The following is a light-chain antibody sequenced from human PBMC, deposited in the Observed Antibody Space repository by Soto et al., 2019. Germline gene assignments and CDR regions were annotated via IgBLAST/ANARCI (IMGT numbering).Light chain of an antibody. Sequence: DIPMTQSPSSLSASVGDRVTITCRASQSISSYLNWYQHKPGKAPKLLIYATSNLQGGVPSRFSGSGSGTDFTLTISSLQPEDFATYYCQESYSTPRTFGQGTKLEI. J-gene: IGKJ2*01. CDR2: ATS. V-gene: IGKV1-39*01. CDR1: QSISSY. CDR3: QESYSTPRT.